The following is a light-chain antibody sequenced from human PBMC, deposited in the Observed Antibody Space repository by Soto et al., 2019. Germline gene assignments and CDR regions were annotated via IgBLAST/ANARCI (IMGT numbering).Light chain of an antibody. CDR3: SSYRSSTTPYL. Sequence: QSALTQPASVSGSPGQSITISCTGTSSDDGGYNYVSWYQQHPGKAPKLLIFEVINRSSGVSNRFSGSKSGKTASLTISGLQAEDEADYYCSSYRSSTTPYLFGTGTKLTVL. CDR2: EVI. CDR1: SSDDGGYNY. J-gene: IGLJ1*01. V-gene: IGLV2-14*01.